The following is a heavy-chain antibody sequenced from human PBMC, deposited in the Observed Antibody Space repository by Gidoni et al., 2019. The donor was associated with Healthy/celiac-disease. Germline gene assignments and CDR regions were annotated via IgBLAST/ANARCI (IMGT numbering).Heavy chain of an antibody. CDR1: GFTFDDYA. CDR2: ISWNRGSI. J-gene: IGHJ4*02. V-gene: IGHV3-9*01. D-gene: IGHD3-22*01. CDR3: AKDIGGSGYYLDY. Sequence: EVQLVESGGGLVQPGRFLRLSCAASGFTFDDYAIHWVRQGPGKGLEWVSGISWNRGSIGYADSVKGRFTISRDNAKNSLYLQMNSLRAEDTALYYCAKDIGGSGYYLDYWGQGTLVTVSS.